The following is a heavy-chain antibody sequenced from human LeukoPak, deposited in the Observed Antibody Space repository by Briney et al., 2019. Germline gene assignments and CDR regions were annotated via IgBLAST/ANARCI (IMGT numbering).Heavy chain of an antibody. CDR1: GYTLTELS. CDR3: ATHFGSITMVRGVGFAFDI. J-gene: IGHJ3*02. D-gene: IGHD3-10*01. V-gene: IGHV1-24*01. CDR2: FDPEDGET. Sequence: ASVNVSCKVSGYTLTELSMHWVRQAPGKGLEWMGSFDPEDGETIYAQKFQGRVTMTEDTSTDTAYMELSSLRSEDTAVYYCATHFGSITMVRGVGFAFDIWGQGTMVTVSS.